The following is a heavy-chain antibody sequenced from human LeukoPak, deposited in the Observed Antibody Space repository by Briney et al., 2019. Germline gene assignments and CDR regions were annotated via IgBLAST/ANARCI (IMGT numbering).Heavy chain of an antibody. Sequence: PGGPLRLSCAASGFTFNNYAMSWVRQAPGKGLEWVSAISGSGGATYYADSVKGRFTISRDNSKNTLFLHMNSLRVEDTAVYYCAKAPAAATKYYYSMDVWGQGTTVTVSS. J-gene: IGHJ6*02. CDR2: ISGSGGAT. CDR1: GFTFNNYA. CDR3: AKAPAAATKYYYSMDV. D-gene: IGHD6-13*01. V-gene: IGHV3-23*01.